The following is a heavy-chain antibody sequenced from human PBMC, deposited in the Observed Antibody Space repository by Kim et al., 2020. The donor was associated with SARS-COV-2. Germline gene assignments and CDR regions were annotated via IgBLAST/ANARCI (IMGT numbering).Heavy chain of an antibody. Sequence: SETLSLTCTVSGGSISSGSYYWSWIRQPAGKGLEWIGRIYTSGSTNYNPSLKSRVTISVDTSKNQFSLKLSSVTAADTAVYYCARATTVTTTYYYYYGMDVWGPGTPVTVSS. V-gene: IGHV4-61*02. J-gene: IGHJ6*02. D-gene: IGHD4-17*01. CDR1: GGSISSGSYY. CDR2: IYTSGST. CDR3: ARATTVTTTYYYYYGMDV.